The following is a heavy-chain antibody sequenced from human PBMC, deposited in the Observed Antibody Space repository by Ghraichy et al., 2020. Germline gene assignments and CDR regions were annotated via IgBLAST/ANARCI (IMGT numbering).Heavy chain of an antibody. Sequence: SETLSLTCTVSGGSISSGDYYWSWIRQPPGKGLEWIGYIYYSASTYYNPSLKSRVTISVDTSKNQFSLKLSSVTAADTAVYYCARVAGDPYYFDYWGQGTLVTVSS. D-gene: IGHD2-21*02. CDR3: ARVAGDPYYFDY. CDR1: GGSISSGDYY. CDR2: IYYSAST. V-gene: IGHV4-30-4*01. J-gene: IGHJ4*02.